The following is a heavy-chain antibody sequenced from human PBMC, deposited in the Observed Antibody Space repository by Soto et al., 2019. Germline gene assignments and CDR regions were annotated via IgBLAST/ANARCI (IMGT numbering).Heavy chain of an antibody. D-gene: IGHD6-13*01. CDR3: AKDSWYFDL. J-gene: IGHJ4*02. CDR1: GFIFTNFW. CDR2: IDTSGSST. V-gene: IGHV3-74*01. Sequence: WGSLRLSCEASGFIFTNFWIHWVRQVPWKGLVWVSRIDTSGSSTSYADSVKGRFTISRDNAKNTVSLQMNSLRAEDTGVYYCAKDSWYFDLWSQGSLVTVS.